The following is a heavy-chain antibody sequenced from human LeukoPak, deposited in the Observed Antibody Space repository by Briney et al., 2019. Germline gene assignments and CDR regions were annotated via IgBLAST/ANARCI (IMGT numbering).Heavy chain of an antibody. J-gene: IGHJ3*02. V-gene: IGHV5-51*01. CDR1: GYSFTSYW. D-gene: IGHD6-19*01. Sequence: GEALQISCKGSGYSFTSYWIGWVRQMAGKGLEWMGIIYPGDSDTRYSPSFQGQVTISADKSISTAYLQWSSLKASDTAMYYCAREAGLGIAVAGTGDAFDIWGQGTMVTVSS. CDR2: IYPGDSDT. CDR3: AREAGLGIAVAGTGDAFDI.